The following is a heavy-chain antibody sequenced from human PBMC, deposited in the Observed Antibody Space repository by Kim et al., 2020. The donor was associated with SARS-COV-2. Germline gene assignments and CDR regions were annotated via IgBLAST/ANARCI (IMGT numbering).Heavy chain of an antibody. D-gene: IGHD6-19*01. J-gene: IGHJ4*02. V-gene: IGHV3-48*03. CDR3: ARVFHGSGWDAFDY. CDR2: ISSSGSTI. Sequence: GGSLRLSCAASGFTFSSYEMNWVRQAPGKGLEWVSYISSSGSTIYYADSVKGRFTISRDNAKNSLYLQMNSLRAEDTAVYYCARVFHGSGWDAFDYWGQGTLVTVSS. CDR1: GFTFSSYE.